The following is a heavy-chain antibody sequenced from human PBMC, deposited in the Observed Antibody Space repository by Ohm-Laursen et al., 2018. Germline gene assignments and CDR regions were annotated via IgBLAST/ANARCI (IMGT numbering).Heavy chain of an antibody. V-gene: IGHV1-46*01. CDR2: INPSGGST. CDR3: ARDTYSSSGANWYFDL. D-gene: IGHD6-6*01. Sequence: GASVKASCKASGYSFTSYYMHWVRQAPGQGLEWMGIINPSGGSTSYAQKFQGRVTMTRDTSTSTVYMELSSLRSEDTAVYYCARDTYSSSGANWYFDLWGRGTLVTVSS. CDR1: GYSFTSYY. J-gene: IGHJ2*01.